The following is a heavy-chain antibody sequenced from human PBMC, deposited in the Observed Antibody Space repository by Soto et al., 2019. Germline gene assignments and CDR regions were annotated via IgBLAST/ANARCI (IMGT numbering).Heavy chain of an antibody. CDR3: ARDPMAHNFASSFDY. CDR1: GGTFSSYA. J-gene: IGHJ4*02. Sequence: QVQLVQSGAEVKKPGSSVKVSCKASGGTFSSYAISWVRQAPGQGLEWMGGLIPIFGTANYAQKFQGRVTITADESTRTAYMELSSLRSEDTAVYYCARDPMAHNFASSFDYWGQGTLVTVSS. D-gene: IGHD5-12*01. CDR2: LIPIFGTA. V-gene: IGHV1-69*01.